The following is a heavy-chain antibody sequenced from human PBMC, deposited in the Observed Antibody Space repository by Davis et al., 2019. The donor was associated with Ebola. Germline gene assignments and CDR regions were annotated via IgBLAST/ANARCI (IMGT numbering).Heavy chain of an antibody. J-gene: IGHJ3*02. CDR3: AGGLGAFDI. D-gene: IGHD3/OR15-3a*01. V-gene: IGHV4-59*08. CDR2: IFYSGST. Sequence: GSLRLSCTVSGDSISRFYWSWIRQPPGKGLEWIGYIFYSGSTDYNASLKSRVTISVDTSKTLFSLKLTSVTAADTAVYYCAGGLGAFDIWGQGTMVTVSS. CDR1: GDSISRFY.